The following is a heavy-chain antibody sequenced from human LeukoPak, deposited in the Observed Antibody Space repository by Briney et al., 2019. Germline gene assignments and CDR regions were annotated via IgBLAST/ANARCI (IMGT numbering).Heavy chain of an antibody. CDR2: FDPEDGET. Sequence: ASVKVSCKVSGYTLTELSMHWVRQAPGKGLEWMGGFDPEDGETIYAQKFQGRVTMTEDTSTDTAYMELSSLRSEDTAVYYCATVATTVTTFSYYFDYWGQGTLVTVSS. CDR3: ATVATTVTTFSYYFDY. V-gene: IGHV1-24*01. D-gene: IGHD4-17*01. CDR1: GYTLTELS. J-gene: IGHJ4*02.